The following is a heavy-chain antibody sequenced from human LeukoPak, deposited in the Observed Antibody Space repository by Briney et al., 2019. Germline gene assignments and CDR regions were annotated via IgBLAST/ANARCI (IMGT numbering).Heavy chain of an antibody. V-gene: IGHV3-30*02. J-gene: IGHJ4*02. CDR3: AKEGSYSWIQLWFYFDY. Sequence: GGSLRLSCAASGFTFSSYGMHWVRQAPGKGLEWVAFIRYDGSNKYYADSVKGRFTISRDNSKNTLYLQMNSLRAEDTAVYYCAKEGSYSWIQLWFYFDYWGQGTLVTVSS. CDR2: IRYDGSNK. CDR1: GFTFSSYG. D-gene: IGHD5-18*01.